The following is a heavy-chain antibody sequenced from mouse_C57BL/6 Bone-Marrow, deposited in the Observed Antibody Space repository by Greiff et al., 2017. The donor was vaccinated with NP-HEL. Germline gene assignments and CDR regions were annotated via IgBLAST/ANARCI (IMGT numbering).Heavy chain of an antibody. CDR2: IYPEDGDT. Sequence: QVQLQQSGPELVKPGASVKISCKASGYAFSSSWMNWVKQRPGKGLEWIGRIYPEDGDTNYNGKFKGKATLTADKSSSTAYMQLSSRTSEDYAVCFCARWSPYDYGDGVYYYAMDYWGQGTSVTVSS. CDR3: ARWSPYDYGDGVYYYAMDY. CDR1: GYAFSSSW. J-gene: IGHJ4*01. D-gene: IGHD2-4*01. V-gene: IGHV1-82*01.